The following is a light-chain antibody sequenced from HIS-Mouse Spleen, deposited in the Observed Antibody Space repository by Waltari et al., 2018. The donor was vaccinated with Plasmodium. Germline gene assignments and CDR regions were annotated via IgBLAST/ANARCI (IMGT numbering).Light chain of an antibody. CDR2: DAS. V-gene: IGKV3-11*01. CDR1: QSVTSY. J-gene: IGKJ4*01. Sequence: EIVLTQSPATLSLSPGERATLSCRASQSVTSYLAWDQQKPGQAPRLLLYDASNRATGIPSRFSGSGSGTAFSLTISSLVPEDFAVYYCQQRRNWPPLTFGGGTKVEIK. CDR3: QQRRNWPPLT.